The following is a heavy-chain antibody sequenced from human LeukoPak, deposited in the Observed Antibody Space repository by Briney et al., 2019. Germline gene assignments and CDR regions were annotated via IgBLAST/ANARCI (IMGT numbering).Heavy chain of an antibody. V-gene: IGHV4-61*02. J-gene: IGHJ6*03. Sequence: SQTLSLXCTVSGGSISSGSYYWSWIRQPAGKGLEWIGRISTSGITNYNPSLKRRVTISLDTSKNQFSLKLNSVTAADTAVYYCAREDASGSYWDYYMDVWGKGTTVTVSS. D-gene: IGHD3-10*01. CDR3: AREDASGSYWDYYMDV. CDR2: ISTSGIT. CDR1: GGSISSGSYY.